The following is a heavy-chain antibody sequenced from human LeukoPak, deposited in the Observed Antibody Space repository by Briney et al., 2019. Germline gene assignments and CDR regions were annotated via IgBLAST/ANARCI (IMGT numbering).Heavy chain of an antibody. V-gene: IGHV3-53*01. CDR2: IYSGGST. CDR3: ASDPPDRAARYMDV. J-gene: IGHJ6*03. Sequence: GGSLRLSCAASGFTVSSNYMSWVRQAPGKGLEWVSVIYSGGSTYYADSVKGRFTISRDNSKNTLYLQMNSLRAEDTAVYYCASDPPDRAARYMDVWGKGTTVTVSS. D-gene: IGHD2-15*01. CDR1: GFTVSSNY.